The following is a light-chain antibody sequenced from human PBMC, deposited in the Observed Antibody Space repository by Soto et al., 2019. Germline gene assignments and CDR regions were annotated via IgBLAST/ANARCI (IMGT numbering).Light chain of an antibody. V-gene: IGKV1-33*01. J-gene: IGKJ1*01. Sequence: DIQMTHSPSSLAASIGDRVTITCQASQDVSHFLNWFQQRPGKAPKLLIYDASTLEGGVPSRFSGRGSGSRFTFTITSLQPEDIATYYCQQYDRLPWKCGQGTKGDIK. CDR1: QDVSHF. CDR3: QQYDRLPWK. CDR2: DAS.